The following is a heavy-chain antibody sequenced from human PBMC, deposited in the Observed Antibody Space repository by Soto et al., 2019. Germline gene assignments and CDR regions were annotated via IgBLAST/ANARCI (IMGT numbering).Heavy chain of an antibody. V-gene: IGHV3-11*06. CDR2: ISSSSSYT. Sequence: RGYLRLSCAACGFTFSDYYMSWIRQAPGKGLEWVSYISSSSSYTNYADSVKGRFTISRDNAKNSLYLQMNSLRAEDTAVYYCARDEQRLYYYGMEGWGKGILVAFS. J-gene: IGHJ6*04. D-gene: IGHD6-25*01. CDR1: GFTFSDYY. CDR3: ARDEQRLYYYGMEG.